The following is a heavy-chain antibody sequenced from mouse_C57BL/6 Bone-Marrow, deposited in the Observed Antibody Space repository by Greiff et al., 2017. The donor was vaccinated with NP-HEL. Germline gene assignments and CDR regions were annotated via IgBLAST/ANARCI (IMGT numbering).Heavy chain of an antibody. CDR1: GYTFTSYW. J-gene: IGHJ2*01. Sequence: VQLQQPGAELVKPGASVKMSCKASGYTFTSYWITWVKQRPGQGLEWIGDIYPGSGSTNYNEKFKSKATLTVDTSSSTAYMQLSSLTSEDAAVYYCVAHYYGSSGDYWGQGTTLTVSS. V-gene: IGHV1-55*01. D-gene: IGHD1-1*01. CDR2: IYPGSGST. CDR3: VAHYYGSSGDY.